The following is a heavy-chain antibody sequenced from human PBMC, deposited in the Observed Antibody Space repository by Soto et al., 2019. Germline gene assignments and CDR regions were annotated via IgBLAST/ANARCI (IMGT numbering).Heavy chain of an antibody. CDR1: GGTFSSYA. Sequence: GASVKVSCKASGGTFSSYAISWVRQARGQGLEWMGGIIPIFGTANYAQKFQGRVTITADESTSTAYMELSSLRSEDTAVYYCARSLNWGSRWGFDYWGQGTLVTVSS. J-gene: IGHJ4*02. D-gene: IGHD7-27*01. CDR2: IIPIFGTA. CDR3: ARSLNWGSRWGFDY. V-gene: IGHV1-69*13.